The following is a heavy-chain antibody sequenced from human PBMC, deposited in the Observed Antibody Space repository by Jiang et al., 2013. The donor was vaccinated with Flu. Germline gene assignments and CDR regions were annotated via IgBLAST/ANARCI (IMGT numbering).Heavy chain of an antibody. CDR3: ARAGPQYEEVQFDP. CDR1: GGSISSSSYY. J-gene: IGHJ5*02. V-gene: IGHV4-39*07. Sequence: SLTCTVSGGSISSSSYYWGWIRQPPGKGLEWIGSIYYSGSTYYNPSLKSRVTISVDTSKNQFSLKLSSVTAADTAVYYCARAGPQYEEVQFDPWGQGTLVTVSS. CDR2: IYYSGST. D-gene: IGHD1-1*01.